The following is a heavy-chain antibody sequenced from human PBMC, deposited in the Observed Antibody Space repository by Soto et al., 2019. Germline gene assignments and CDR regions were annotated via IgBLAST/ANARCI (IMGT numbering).Heavy chain of an antibody. Sequence: SLRLSCAASGFTFSAYGIHWVRQAPGKGLEWVAVISHDGSNTNYADSVKGRFTISRDSSKNTLYLQMNSLRAEDTAIYHCVKGSNNFYYDYWGQGTLVTVSS. V-gene: IGHV3-30*18. D-gene: IGHD1-1*01. J-gene: IGHJ4*02. CDR1: GFTFSAYG. CDR2: ISHDGSNT. CDR3: VKGSNNFYYDY.